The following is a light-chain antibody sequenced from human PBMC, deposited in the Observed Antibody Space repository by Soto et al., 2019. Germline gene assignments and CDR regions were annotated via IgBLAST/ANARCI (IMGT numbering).Light chain of an antibody. CDR1: QSVAKNY. V-gene: IGKV3-20*01. Sequence: EIVLTQSPGTLSLSPGERATLSCRASQSVAKNYLAWYQQKSGQAPRFLIYGASSRATGIPDRFSGSGSGTDFTRTISRLEPEEFAVYYWQQYADSPRTFGQGTKVEIK. CDR3: QQYADSPRT. J-gene: IGKJ1*01. CDR2: GAS.